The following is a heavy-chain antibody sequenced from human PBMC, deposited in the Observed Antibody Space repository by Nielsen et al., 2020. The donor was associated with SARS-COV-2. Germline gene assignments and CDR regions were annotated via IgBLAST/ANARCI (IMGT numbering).Heavy chain of an antibody. V-gene: IGHV3-30*18. CDR2: ISYDGSNK. D-gene: IGHD6-13*01. CDR1: GFTFSSYG. CDR3: AKDLFVVAAAGPFDY. Sequence: GGSLRLSCAASGFTFSSYGMHWVRQAPGKGLEWVAVISYDGSNKYYADSVKGRFTISRDNSKNTLYLQMNSLRAEDTAVYYCAKDLFVVAAAGPFDYWGQGTLVTVSS. J-gene: IGHJ4*02.